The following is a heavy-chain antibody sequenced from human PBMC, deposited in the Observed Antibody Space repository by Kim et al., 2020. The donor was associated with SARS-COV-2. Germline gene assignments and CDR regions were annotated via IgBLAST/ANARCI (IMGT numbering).Heavy chain of an antibody. D-gene: IGHD1-26*01. CDR3: ARGGRRYSVGYWSGAVYI. J-gene: IGHJ3*02. CDR2: ISAYNGNT. V-gene: IGHV1-18*01. Sequence: ASVKVSCKASGYTFTSYGISWVRQAPGQGLEWMGWISAYNGNTNYAQKLQGRVTMTTDTSTSTAYMELRSLRSDDTAVYYCARGGRRYSVGYWSGAVYIWGQGTIVTVSS. CDR1: GYTFTSYG.